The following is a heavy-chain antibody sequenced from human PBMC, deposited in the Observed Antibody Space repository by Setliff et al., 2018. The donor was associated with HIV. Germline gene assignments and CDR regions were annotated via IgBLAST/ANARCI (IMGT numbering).Heavy chain of an antibody. D-gene: IGHD4-17*01. J-gene: IGHJ6*02. Sequence: SVKVSCKASGDTSSTYAINWVRQAPGQGLEWMGQFIPILDITNYAQKFQGRVTITADKSTSTAYMELSSLRSEDTAVYYCARAAYGDQVYGMDVWGQGTTVTVSS. CDR3: ARAAYGDQVYGMDV. CDR2: FIPILDIT. V-gene: IGHV1-69*10. CDR1: GDTSSTYA.